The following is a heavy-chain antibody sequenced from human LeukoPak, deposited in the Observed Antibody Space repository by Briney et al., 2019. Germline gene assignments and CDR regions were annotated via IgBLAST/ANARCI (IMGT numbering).Heavy chain of an antibody. D-gene: IGHD6-13*01. CDR3: ARGSSWYGFDY. CDR2: ISSSGSSI. V-gene: IGHV3-11*01. CDR1: GFTFSDYY. Sequence: GGSLRLSCAASGFTFSDYYMSWIRQVPGKGLEGVSYISSSGSSIYYADSVKGRFTISRDNAKNSLYLQMNNLRAEDTAVYYCARGSSWYGFDYWGQGTLVTVSS. J-gene: IGHJ4*02.